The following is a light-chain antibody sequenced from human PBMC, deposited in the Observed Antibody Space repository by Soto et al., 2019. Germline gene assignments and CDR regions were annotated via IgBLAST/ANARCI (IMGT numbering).Light chain of an antibody. CDR1: SSDVGGYNY. Sequence: QSALNQPPSASGSPGQSVTISCTGTSSDVGGYNYVSWYQQHPGKAPKLMIYEVTKRPSGVPDRFSGSKSGNTASLTVSGLQAEDEADYYCSPSAGTAYVFGPGTKVTVL. CDR2: EVT. J-gene: IGLJ1*01. V-gene: IGLV2-8*01. CDR3: SPSAGTAYV.